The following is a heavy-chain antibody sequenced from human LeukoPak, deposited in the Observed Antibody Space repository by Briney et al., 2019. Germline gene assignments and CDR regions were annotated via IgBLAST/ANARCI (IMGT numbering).Heavy chain of an antibody. Sequence: GASVKVSCKVSGYTLTELSMHWVRQAPGKGLEWMGVFDPEDGETIYAQKFQGRVTMTEDTSTDTAYMELSSLRSEDTAVYYCATVGMGLPDYYGMDVWGKGTTVTVSS. J-gene: IGHJ6*04. V-gene: IGHV1-24*01. D-gene: IGHD1-26*01. CDR2: FDPEDGET. CDR3: ATVGMGLPDYYGMDV. CDR1: GYTLTELS.